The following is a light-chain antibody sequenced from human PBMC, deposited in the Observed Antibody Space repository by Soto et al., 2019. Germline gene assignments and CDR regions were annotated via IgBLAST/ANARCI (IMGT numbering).Light chain of an antibody. CDR1: QSVSSTY. CDR3: QQYGDSRT. J-gene: IGKJ2*01. V-gene: IGKV3-20*01. Sequence: EIVLTQSPGTLSLSPEERATLSGRARQSVSSTYLAWYQQKPGQAPRLLIYGASSRATGIPDRFSGSASGTDFTLTINRLEPEDFAIYYCQQYGDSRTLGQGTKLEIK. CDR2: GAS.